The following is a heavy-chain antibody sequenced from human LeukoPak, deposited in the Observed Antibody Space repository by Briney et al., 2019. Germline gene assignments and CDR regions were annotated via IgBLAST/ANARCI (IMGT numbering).Heavy chain of an antibody. CDR3: AREVAAVGTFDY. J-gene: IGHJ4*02. CDR2: IFYSGST. Sequence: SETLSLTCSVSGDSINSGNYYWNWIRQHPGTGLECIGYIFYSGSTYYNPSLKSRVTISLDTSNNQFSLMLSSVTAADTAVYYCAREVAAVGTFDYWGQGTLVTVSS. CDR1: GDSINSGNYY. D-gene: IGHD6-13*01. V-gene: IGHV4-31*03.